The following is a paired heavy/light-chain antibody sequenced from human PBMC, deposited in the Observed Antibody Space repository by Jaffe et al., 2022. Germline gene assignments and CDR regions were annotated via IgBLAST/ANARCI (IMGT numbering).Light chain of an antibody. Sequence: QSSLTQPASVSGSPGQSITISCTTSDVGRYNLVSWYQQRPGKAPKLIIYEGSKRPSGVPNRFSDSKSGNTASLTISGLQAEDEADYYCCSYAGSSNYWVFGGGTKVTVL. CDR1: TSDVGRYNL. V-gene: IGLV2-23*01. CDR3: CSYAGSSNYWV. J-gene: IGLJ3*02. CDR2: EGS.
Heavy chain of an antibody. J-gene: IGHJ1*01. D-gene: IGHD4-17*01. V-gene: IGHV3-30*02. CDR1: GFTFSSYG. Sequence: QVQLVESGGGVVQPGGSLRLSCAASGFTFSSYGMHWVRQAPGKGLEWVAFIRYDGNYKYYGDSVKGRFTISRDSSKNTLYLQMNILRPEDTAVYYCAKDGDYAEYFQYWGQGTLVTVSS. CDR2: IRYDGNYK. CDR3: AKDGDYAEYFQY.